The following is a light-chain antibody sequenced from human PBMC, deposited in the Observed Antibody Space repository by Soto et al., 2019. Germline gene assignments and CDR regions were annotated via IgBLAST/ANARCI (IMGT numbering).Light chain of an antibody. Sequence: QSVLTQPPSASGSPGQSVAISCTGTSSDIGAYIYVSWYQQHPGKAPKLVIYEISKRPSGVPDRFSGSKSGNTASLTVSGLQVEDEADYYCSIYAGGNSVMFGGGTKLTVL. CDR3: SIYAGGNSVM. J-gene: IGLJ3*02. CDR2: EIS. CDR1: SSDIGAYIY. V-gene: IGLV2-8*01.